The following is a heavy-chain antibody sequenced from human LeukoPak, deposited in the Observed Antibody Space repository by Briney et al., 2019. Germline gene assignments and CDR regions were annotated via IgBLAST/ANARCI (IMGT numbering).Heavy chain of an antibody. J-gene: IGHJ4*02. CDR1: GYNFSGYY. CDR3: ARERAVQGYCSGGRCYINDY. CDR2: INPNSGGT. V-gene: IGHV1-2*06. D-gene: IGHD2-15*01. Sequence: ASVTVSCKASGYNFSGYYMHWVRQAPGQGLEWMGRINPNSGGTNYAQKFQGRVTMTRDTSISTAYMELTRLTSDDTAVYYCARERAVQGYCSGGRCYINDYWGQGTLVTVSS.